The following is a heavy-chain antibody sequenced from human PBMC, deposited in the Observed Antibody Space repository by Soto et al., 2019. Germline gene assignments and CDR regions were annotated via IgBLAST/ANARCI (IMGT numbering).Heavy chain of an antibody. CDR3: ARAMIVVGYYYYGMDV. CDR1: GFTFSSYA. Sequence: QVQLVESGGGVVQPGRSLRLSCAASGFTFSSYAMHWVRQAPGKGLEWVAVISYDGSNKYYADSVKGRFTISRDNSKNTLYLQMNSLRAEDTAVYYCARAMIVVGYYYYGMDVWGQGTTVTVSS. J-gene: IGHJ6*02. V-gene: IGHV3-30-3*01. CDR2: ISYDGSNK. D-gene: IGHD3-22*01.